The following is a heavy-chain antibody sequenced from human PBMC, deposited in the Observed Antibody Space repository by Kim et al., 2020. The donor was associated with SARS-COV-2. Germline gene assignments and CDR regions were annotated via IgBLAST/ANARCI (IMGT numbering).Heavy chain of an antibody. D-gene: IGHD3-9*01. CDR2: IKSKTDGGTT. J-gene: IGHJ4*02. CDR3: TTGVNTYYDILTGYSNAVDY. Sequence: GGSLRLSCAASGFTFSNAWMSWVRQAPGKGLEWVGRIKSKTDGGTTDYAAPVKGRFTISRDDSKNTLYLQMNSLKTEDTAVYYCTTGVNTYYDILTGYSNAVDYWGQGTLVTVSS. CDR1: GFTFSNAW. V-gene: IGHV3-15*01.